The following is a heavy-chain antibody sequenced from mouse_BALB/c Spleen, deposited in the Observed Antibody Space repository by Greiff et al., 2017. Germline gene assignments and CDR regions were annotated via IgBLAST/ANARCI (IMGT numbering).Heavy chain of an antibody. CDR1: GFSLTSYG. J-gene: IGHJ2*01. CDR3: ARDYYGSSYDYFDY. V-gene: IGHV2-9*02. Sequence: VQGVESGPGLVAPSQSLSITCTVSGFSLTSYGVHWVRQPPGKGLEWLGVIWAGGSTNYNSALMSRLSISKDNSKSQVFLKMNSLQTDDTAMYYCARDYYGSSYDYFDYWGQGTTLTVSS. CDR2: IWAGGST. D-gene: IGHD1-1*01.